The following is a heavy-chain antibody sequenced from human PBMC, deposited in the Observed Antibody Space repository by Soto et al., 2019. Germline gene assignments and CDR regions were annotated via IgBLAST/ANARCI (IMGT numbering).Heavy chain of an antibody. CDR1: GGSISSGGYS. CDR2: IYHSGST. D-gene: IGHD2-2*02. J-gene: IGHJ5*02. CDR3: ASFAAAIGWFDP. V-gene: IGHV4-30-2*01. Sequence: QLQLQESGSGLVKPSQTLSLTCAVSGGSISSGGYSWSWIRQPPGKGLEWIGYIYHSGSTYYNPSLKSRVTISVDRSKNQFSLNLSSVTAADTAVYYCASFAAAIGWFDPWGQGILVTVSS.